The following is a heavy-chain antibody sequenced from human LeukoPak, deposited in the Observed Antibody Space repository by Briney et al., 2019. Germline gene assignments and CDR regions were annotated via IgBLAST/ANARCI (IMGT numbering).Heavy chain of an antibody. CDR1: GFTFSSYS. CDR3: ARDTTIAVAGTDSDY. D-gene: IGHD6-19*01. V-gene: IGHV3-21*01. Sequence: GGSLRLSCAASGFTFSSYSMNWVRQAPGKGLEWVSSISSSSSYIYYADSVKGRFTISRDNAKNSLYLQMNSLRAEDTAVYYCARDTTIAVAGTDSDYWGQGTLVTVSS. J-gene: IGHJ4*02. CDR2: ISSSSSYI.